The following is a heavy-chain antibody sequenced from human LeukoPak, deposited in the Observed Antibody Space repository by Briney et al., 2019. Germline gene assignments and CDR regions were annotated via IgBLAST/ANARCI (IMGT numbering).Heavy chain of an antibody. Sequence: PSETLSLTCAVSGGSISSGGYSWSWIRQPPGKGLEWIGYIHHSGSTYYNPSLKSRVTISVDRSKNQFSLKLSSVTAADTAVYYCARRKHSSGYYIFDYWGQGTLVTVSS. CDR1: GGSISSGGYS. D-gene: IGHD3-22*01. CDR3: ARRKHSSGYYIFDY. V-gene: IGHV4-30-2*01. J-gene: IGHJ4*02. CDR2: IHHSGST.